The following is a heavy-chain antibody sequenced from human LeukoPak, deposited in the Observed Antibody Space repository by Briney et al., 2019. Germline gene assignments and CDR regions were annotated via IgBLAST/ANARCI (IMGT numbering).Heavy chain of an antibody. V-gene: IGHV4-4*02. CDR3: ARDYYDSSGYYQANWFDP. D-gene: IGHD3-22*01. Sequence: SETLSLTCAVYGGSFSSSNWWSWVRQPPGKGLEWIGEIYHSGSTNYNPSLKSRVTISVDTSKNQFSLKLSSVTAADTAVYYCARDYYDSSGYYQANWFDPWGQGTLVTVSS. CDR1: GGSFSSSNW. J-gene: IGHJ5*02. CDR2: IYHSGST.